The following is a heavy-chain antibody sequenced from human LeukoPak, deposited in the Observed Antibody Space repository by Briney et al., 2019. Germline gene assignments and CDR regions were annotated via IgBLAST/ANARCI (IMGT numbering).Heavy chain of an antibody. D-gene: IGHD6-19*01. Sequence: PSETLSLTFAVSGYSPSSGYYWGWVRQPPGKGLEWIGNVYHSGSTFYNPSLKSRVTMSVDTSKNQFSLKLSSVTAADTAVYYCARRHSSGWLFDYWGQGTLVTVSS. CDR2: VYHSGST. CDR3: ARRHSSGWLFDY. V-gene: IGHV4-38-2*01. CDR1: GYSPSSGYY. J-gene: IGHJ4*02.